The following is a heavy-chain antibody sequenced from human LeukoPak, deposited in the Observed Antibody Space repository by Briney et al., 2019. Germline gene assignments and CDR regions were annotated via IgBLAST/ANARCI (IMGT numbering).Heavy chain of an antibody. CDR2: ISYDGSNE. J-gene: IGHJ3*02. V-gene: IGHV3-30*18. D-gene: IGHD1-26*01. Sequence: PGRSLRLSCAASGFTFSSYGMHWVRQAPGKGLEWVAVISYDGSNEYYADSVKGRFTISRDNSKNTLYLQMNSLRAEDTAIYYCAKAKWELRGAFNIWGQGTMVTVSS. CDR3: AKAKWELRGAFNI. CDR1: GFTFSSYG.